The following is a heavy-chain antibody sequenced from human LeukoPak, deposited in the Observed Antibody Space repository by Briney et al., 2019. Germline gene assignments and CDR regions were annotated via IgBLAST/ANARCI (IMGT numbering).Heavy chain of an antibody. J-gene: IGHJ4*02. V-gene: IGHV4-30-4*01. D-gene: IGHD4-17*01. CDR2: IFYSGSP. Sequence: SETLSLTCTVSGDSISSGNYYWSWIRQPPGKGLEWIGYIFYSGSPYYNPSLKSRVTISVDTSKNQFSLKLNSVTAADTAVYYCARDWPPTYWGQGTLVTVSS. CDR1: GDSISSGNYY. CDR3: ARDWPPTY.